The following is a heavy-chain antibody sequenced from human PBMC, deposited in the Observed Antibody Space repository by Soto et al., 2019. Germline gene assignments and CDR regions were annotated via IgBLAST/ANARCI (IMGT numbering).Heavy chain of an antibody. V-gene: IGHV1-18*01. CDR1: GCTFTSYG. Sequence: SVKVSCKASGCTFTSYGISWVRQAPGQGLEWMGWISAYNGNTNYAQKLQGRVTMTTDTSTSTAYMELRSLRSDDTAVYYCARGGVAAARNNWFDPWGQGTLVTAPQ. CDR3: ARGGVAAARNNWFDP. CDR2: ISAYNGNT. D-gene: IGHD2-15*01. J-gene: IGHJ5*02.